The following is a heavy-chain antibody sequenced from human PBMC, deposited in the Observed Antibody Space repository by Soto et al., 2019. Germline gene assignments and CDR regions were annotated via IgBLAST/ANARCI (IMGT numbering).Heavy chain of an antibody. CDR3: ARRFTPDYYYYGMDV. Sequence: SETLSLTCAVYGGSFSGYYWSWIRQPPGKGLEWIGEINHSGSTNYNPSLKSRVTISVDTSKNQFSLKLSSVTAADTAVYYCARRFTPDYYYYGMDVWGQGTTVTVSS. J-gene: IGHJ6*02. CDR1: GGSFSGYY. CDR2: INHSGST. V-gene: IGHV4-34*01. D-gene: IGHD3-3*01.